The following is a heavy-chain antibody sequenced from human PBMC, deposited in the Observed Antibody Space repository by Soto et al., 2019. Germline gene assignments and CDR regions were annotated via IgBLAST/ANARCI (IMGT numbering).Heavy chain of an antibody. CDR1: GDSISNSRFY. J-gene: IGHJ5*02. CDR3: ARDFFDSSDYTTHWFDP. Sequence: SETLSLTCGVSGDSISNSRFYWAWIRLPPVEGLDWMGSIYHSVSAYYTPSLQSRVTISVDTSKNQFSLKMTSVTASDATRYYCARDFFDSSDYTTHWFDPWGQGTLVTVS. V-gene: IGHV4-39*01. CDR2: IYHSVSA. D-gene: IGHD3-22*01.